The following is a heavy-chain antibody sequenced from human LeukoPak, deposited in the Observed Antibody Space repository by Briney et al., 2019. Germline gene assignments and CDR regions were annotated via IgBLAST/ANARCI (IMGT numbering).Heavy chain of an antibody. Sequence: GGSLRLSCAVSGFTFSSYWMSWVSQAPGKGLEWVANIKQDGSEKYYVDSVKGRFTISRDNSKNTLYLQMNSLRAEDTAVYYCARDLWGPMGYWGQGTLVTVSS. CDR2: IKQDGSEK. V-gene: IGHV3-7*03. CDR3: ARDLWGPMGY. J-gene: IGHJ4*02. D-gene: IGHD2-21*01. CDR1: GFTFSSYW.